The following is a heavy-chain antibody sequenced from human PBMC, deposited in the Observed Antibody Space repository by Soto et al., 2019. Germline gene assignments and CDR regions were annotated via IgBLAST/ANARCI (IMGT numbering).Heavy chain of an antibody. CDR3: ARGASAVAASLDY. V-gene: IGHV3-33*01. CDR1: GFTFSSYG. J-gene: IGHJ4*02. Sequence: QVQLVESGGGVVQPGRSLRLSCAASGFTFSSYGMHWVRQAPGKGLEWVAFIWYDGSNKYYTDSVKGRFTICRDNSKNTVFLQMSSLRAEDTAVYYCARGASAVAASLDYWAQGTLVSVSS. D-gene: IGHD6-19*01. CDR2: IWYDGSNK.